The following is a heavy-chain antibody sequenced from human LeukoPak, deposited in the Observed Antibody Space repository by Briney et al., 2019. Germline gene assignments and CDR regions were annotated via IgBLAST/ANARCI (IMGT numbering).Heavy chain of an antibody. Sequence: GGSLRLSCTASGFTFGDYAMSWFRQAPGKGLEWVGFIRSKAYGGTTEYAASVKGRFTISRDDSKSIAYLQMNSLKTEDTAVYYCTRDRSFSGLLWLGELFPPNLAYGGKGPLAPVS. CDR1: GFTFGDYA. D-gene: IGHD3-10*01. J-gene: IGHJ4*02. V-gene: IGHV3-49*03. CDR3: TRDRSFSGLLWLGELFPPNLAY. CDR2: IRSKAYGGTT.